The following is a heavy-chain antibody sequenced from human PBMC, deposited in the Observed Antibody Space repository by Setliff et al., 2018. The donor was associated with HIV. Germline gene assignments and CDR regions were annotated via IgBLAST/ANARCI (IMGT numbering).Heavy chain of an antibody. CDR3: AAGYYYDSSGYYQVFDY. CDR1: GFTFTSSA. Sequence: GASVKVSCKASGFTFTSSAMQWVRQARGQRLEWIGWIVVGSGNTNYAQRFQERVTITRDMSTSTAYMELSSLRSEDTAMYYCAAGYYYDSSGYYQVFDYWGQGTLVTVSS. D-gene: IGHD3-22*01. J-gene: IGHJ4*02. V-gene: IGHV1-58*02. CDR2: IVVGSGNT.